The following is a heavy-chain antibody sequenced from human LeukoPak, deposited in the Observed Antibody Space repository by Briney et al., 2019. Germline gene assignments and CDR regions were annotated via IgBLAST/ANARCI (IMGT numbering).Heavy chain of an antibody. V-gene: IGHV4-39*07. CDR3: ARQLLETAARGSFDY. J-gene: IGHJ4*02. CDR1: RGSIISSLNY. Sequence: SETLSLSCTVSRGSIISSLNYWGWIRQPPGKGLEWIVTISYDGSTYYRPSLKSRVTISRDTTKNQFSLKLPSVTAADTAVYYCARQLLETAARGSFDYWGQGIRVTVTA. CDR2: ISYDGST. D-gene: IGHD2-21*02.